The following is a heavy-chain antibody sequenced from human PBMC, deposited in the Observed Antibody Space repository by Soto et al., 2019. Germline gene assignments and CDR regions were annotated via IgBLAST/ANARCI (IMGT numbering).Heavy chain of an antibody. V-gene: IGHV3-30-3*01. D-gene: IGHD3-9*01. CDR3: ARVGGFYDILTGPFDH. Sequence: PGESLRLSCAASGFTFTAYAMHWVRQAPGKGLEWLAVISYDGNNKYYADSVKGRFSISRDNSRNTLYLQMNSLRVEDTAVYHCARVGGFYDILTGPFDHWGQGALVTVSS. CDR1: GFTFTAYA. J-gene: IGHJ4*02. CDR2: ISYDGNNK.